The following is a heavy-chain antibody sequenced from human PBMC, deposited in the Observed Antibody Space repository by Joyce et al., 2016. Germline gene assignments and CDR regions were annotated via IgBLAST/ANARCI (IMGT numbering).Heavy chain of an antibody. V-gene: IGHV4-39*01. Sequence: HLQVQESGPGLVKPSETLSLTCTVSGGSIGGSHWYWGFIRQPPGKGLEWVGSIHQTGATYYNPSLKGRVAISVDTSMNQYSLELTSMTASDTAVYYCTVGGQAPLAGAWGQGLLVTVSS. D-gene: IGHD1-26*01. J-gene: IGHJ5*02. CDR3: TVGGQAPLAGA. CDR2: IHQTGAT. CDR1: GGSIGGSHWY.